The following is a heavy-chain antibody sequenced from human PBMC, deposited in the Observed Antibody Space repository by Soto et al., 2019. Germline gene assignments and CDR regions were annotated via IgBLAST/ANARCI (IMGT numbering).Heavy chain of an antibody. CDR3: AHIDPKLVTAGGHGGFDF. D-gene: IGHD2-21*02. V-gene: IGHV2-5*02. J-gene: IGHJ4*02. CDR2: IYWDDDK. CDR1: GFSVSSSGEG. Sequence: QITLKESGPTLVKPTQTLTLTCTVSGFSVSSSGEGVGWIRQPPGKALEWLALIYWDDDKRYSPSLKSRLTITKATXXXPXXLTLTNMDPVDTATYYCAHIDPKLVTAGGHGGFDFGGQGTLVTVSS.